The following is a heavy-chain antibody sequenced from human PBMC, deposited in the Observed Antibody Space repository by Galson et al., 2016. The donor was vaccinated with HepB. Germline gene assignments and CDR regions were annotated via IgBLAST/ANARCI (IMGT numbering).Heavy chain of an antibody. CDR3: ARGLGNNFCLDMDS. CDR2: NYNTGRT. V-gene: IGHV4-31*11. J-gene: IGHJ5*01. Sequence: TLSLTCAVSDTSVRNGVYYWTWIRRHPGKGLEWIGYNYNTGRTYQNPSLRSRLSIVIDKSKDQFSLTLTTVTDADTAVYYSARGLGNNFCLDMDSWGQGTMVTVSS. CDR1: DTSVRNGVYY. D-gene: IGHD3-3*01.